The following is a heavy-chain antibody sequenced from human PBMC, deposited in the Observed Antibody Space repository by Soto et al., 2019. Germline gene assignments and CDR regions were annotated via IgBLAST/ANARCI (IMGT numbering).Heavy chain of an antibody. V-gene: IGHV3-9*01. D-gene: IGHD2-15*01. CDR2: ISWNSGSI. CDR1: GFTFDDYA. J-gene: IGHJ4*02. Sequence: GGSLRLSCAASGFTFDDYAMRWVRQAPGKGLEWVSGISWNSGSIGYADSVKGRFTISRDNAKNSLYLQMNSLRAEDTALYYCAKARVVVADYYFDYWGQGTLVTVSS. CDR3: AKARVVVADYYFDY.